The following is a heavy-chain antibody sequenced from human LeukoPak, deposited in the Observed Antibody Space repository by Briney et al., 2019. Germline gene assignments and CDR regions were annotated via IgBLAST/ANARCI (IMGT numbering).Heavy chain of an antibody. CDR1: GGSISSYY. V-gene: IGHV4-59*01. D-gene: IGHD6-19*01. J-gene: IGHJ4*02. Sequence: SETLSLTCTVSGGSISSYYWSWIRQPPGKGLEWSGYIYYSGSTNYNPSLKSRVTISVDTSKNQFSLKLSSVTAADTAVYYCARGNSGWFDYWGQGTLVTVSS. CDR2: IYYSGST. CDR3: ARGNSGWFDY.